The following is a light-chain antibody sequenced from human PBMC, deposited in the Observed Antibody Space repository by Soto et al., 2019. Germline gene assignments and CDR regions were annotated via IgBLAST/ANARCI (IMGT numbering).Light chain of an antibody. Sequence: DLQMTQSPSSLSASVGDRVTITCRASQSISNYVNWYQQKPGKAPKLLIFAASTLQSGVPSRFSGSGSGTDFTLNISSLQPEDFATYYCQQSYSSPPDYAFGQGTKLEIK. CDR3: QQSYSSPPDYA. V-gene: IGKV1-39*01. J-gene: IGKJ2*01. CDR2: AAS. CDR1: QSISNY.